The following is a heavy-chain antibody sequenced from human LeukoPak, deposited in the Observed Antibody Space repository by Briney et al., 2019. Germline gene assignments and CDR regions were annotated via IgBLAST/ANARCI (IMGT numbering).Heavy chain of an antibody. D-gene: IGHD2/OR15-2a*01. Sequence: RTGGSLRLSCAASGFTVSSNYMSWVRQAPGKGLEWVSVIYSGGSTYYADSVKGRFTISRHNSKNTLYLQMNSLRAEDTAVYYCARELNNYYYYGMDVWGQGTTVTVSS. J-gene: IGHJ6*02. CDR3: ARELNNYYYYGMDV. V-gene: IGHV3-53*04. CDR2: IYSGGST. CDR1: GFTVSSNY.